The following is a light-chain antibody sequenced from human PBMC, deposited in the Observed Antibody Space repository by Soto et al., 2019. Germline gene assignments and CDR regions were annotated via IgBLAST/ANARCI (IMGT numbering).Light chain of an antibody. Sequence: EIVLTQSPATLSLSPGERATLSCRASQSVSSYLAWYQQKPGQAPRLLIYDASNRATGIPARFSGSGSGTDFTLTISSLEPEDFAVYYCQHRRNWLTGGGGTKVEIK. V-gene: IGKV3-11*01. CDR3: QHRRNWLT. CDR1: QSVSSY. J-gene: IGKJ4*01. CDR2: DAS.